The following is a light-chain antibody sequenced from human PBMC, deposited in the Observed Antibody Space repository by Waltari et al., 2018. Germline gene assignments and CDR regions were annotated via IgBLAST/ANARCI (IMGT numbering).Light chain of an antibody. CDR3: QQSYSTPRFT. CDR1: QSISSY. J-gene: IGKJ3*01. V-gene: IGKV1-39*01. Sequence: DIQMTQSPSSLSASVGDRDTITCRASQSISSYLNWYQQKPGNAPKLLIYAASSLQSGVPARFSGSGSGTDFTLTISSLQPEDFGTYYCQQSYSTPRFTFGPGTKVEIK. CDR2: AAS.